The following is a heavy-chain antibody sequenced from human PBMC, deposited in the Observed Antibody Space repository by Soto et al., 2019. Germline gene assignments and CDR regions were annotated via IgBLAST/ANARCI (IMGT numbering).Heavy chain of an antibody. CDR3: AESGSEYPGTFDI. V-gene: IGHV4-39*01. CDR1: GGSISSSLHF. J-gene: IGHJ3*02. CDR2: TNYTGST. Sequence: QLQLQESGPGLVKPSETLSLICTVSGGSISSSLHFWGWIRQPPGKGLEWIGSTNYTGSTYFNPSLKSQITTSVDTSKDQFSLEVNSVTAADTAVYYCAESGSEYPGTFDIWSRGTMVTVSS. D-gene: IGHD1-1*01.